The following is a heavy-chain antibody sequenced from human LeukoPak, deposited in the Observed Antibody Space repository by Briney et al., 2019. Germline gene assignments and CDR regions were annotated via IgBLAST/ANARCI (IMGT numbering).Heavy chain of an antibody. D-gene: IGHD6-19*01. Sequence: GRSLRLSCAASGFTFDDYAMHWVRQAPGKGLEWVSGISWNSGSIGYADSVKGRFTISRDNAKNSLYLQMNSLRSEDTAVYYCATGIIYMGEVAGTRSNYYFDYWGQGTLVTVSS. V-gene: IGHV3-9*01. CDR2: ISWNSGSI. CDR1: GFTFDDYA. J-gene: IGHJ4*02. CDR3: ATGIIYMGEVAGTRSNYYFDY.